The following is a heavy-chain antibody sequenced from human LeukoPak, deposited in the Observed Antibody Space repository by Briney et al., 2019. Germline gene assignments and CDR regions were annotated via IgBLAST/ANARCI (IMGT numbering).Heavy chain of an antibody. D-gene: IGHD6-13*01. CDR2: ISSSSSYI. J-gene: IGHJ6*02. CDR1: GFTFSTYN. V-gene: IGHV3-21*01. CDR3: ARGHSSSWYSSGMDV. Sequence: GGSLRLSCAASGFTFSTYNMNWVRQAPGKGPEWVSSISSSSSYIYYADSVKGRFTISRDNAKNSLYLQMNSLRAEDTAVYYCARGHSSSWYSSGMDVWGQGTTVTVSS.